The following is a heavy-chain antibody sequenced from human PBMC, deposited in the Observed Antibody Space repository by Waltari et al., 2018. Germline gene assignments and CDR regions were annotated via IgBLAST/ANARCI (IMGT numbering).Heavy chain of an antibody. CDR2: IYTSGST. D-gene: IGHD2-15*01. V-gene: IGHV4-4*07. Sequence: QVQLQESGPGLVKPSETLSLTCTVSGGSISSYYWSWIRQPAGKGLEWIGRIYTSGSTNHHPPLKSRVTISVDTSKNQFSLKLSSVTAADTAVYYCARHRFVPVAGTPHYYYYYYMDVWCKGTTVTISS. CDR3: ARHRFVPVAGTPHYYYYYYMDV. J-gene: IGHJ6*03. CDR1: GGSISSYY.